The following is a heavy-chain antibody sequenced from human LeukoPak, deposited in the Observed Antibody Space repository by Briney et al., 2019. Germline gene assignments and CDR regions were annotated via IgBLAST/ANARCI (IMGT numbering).Heavy chain of an antibody. CDR1: GGSIRSGDYY. CDR2: IYYSGST. Sequence: SETLSLTCTVSGGSIRSGDYYWSWIRQPPGKGLEWIGYIYYSGSTYYNPSLKSRVTISVDTSKNQFSLKLSSVTAADTAVYYCARVSSGWQYFDYWGQGTLVTVSS. CDR3: ARVSSGWQYFDY. V-gene: IGHV4-30-4*01. D-gene: IGHD6-19*01. J-gene: IGHJ4*02.